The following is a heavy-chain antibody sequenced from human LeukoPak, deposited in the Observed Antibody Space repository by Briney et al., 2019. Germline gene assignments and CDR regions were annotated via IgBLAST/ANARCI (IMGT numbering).Heavy chain of an antibody. V-gene: IGHV3-48*01. CDR3: ARDRGEPEGFDY. Sequence: PGGSLRLSCAASGFTFSSYIMNWVRQAPGKGLEWISYISTSSNTIYYADSVKGRFTISRDNAKNSLYLQMNSLRAEDTAVYYCARDRGEPEGFDYWGQGTLVTVSS. D-gene: IGHD3-16*01. CDR1: GFTFSSYI. CDR2: ISTSSNTI. J-gene: IGHJ4*02.